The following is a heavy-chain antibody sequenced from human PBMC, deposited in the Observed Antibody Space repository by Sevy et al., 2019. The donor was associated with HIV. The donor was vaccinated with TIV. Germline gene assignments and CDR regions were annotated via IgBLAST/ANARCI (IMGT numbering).Heavy chain of an antibody. J-gene: IGHJ4*02. V-gene: IGHV1-18*01. CDR2: ISAYNGNT. CDR1: GYTFTSYG. D-gene: IGHD1-26*01. Sequence: ASVKVSCKASGYTFTSYGISWVRQAPGQGLEWMGWISAYNGNTNYAQKLQGRVTMTTDTSTGKAYMGLRSLRSDDTAVYYCARTYSGSYYRFDYWGQGTLVTVSS. CDR3: ARTYSGSYYRFDY.